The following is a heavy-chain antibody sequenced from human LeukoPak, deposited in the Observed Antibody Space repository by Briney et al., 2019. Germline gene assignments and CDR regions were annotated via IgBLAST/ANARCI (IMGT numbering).Heavy chain of an antibody. CDR1: GFTVSNNY. J-gene: IGHJ4*02. Sequence: PGGSLRLSCAASGFTVSNNYMNWDRRAPGKGLEWVSLIYGGGSTNYADSVKGRFTISRDTSKNTLYLQMNSLRVEDTAVYYCAKGSRPGSSGYPNLDSWGQGTLVTVSA. D-gene: IGHD3-22*01. CDR3: AKGSRPGSSGYPNLDS. CDR2: IYGGGST. V-gene: IGHV3-53*01.